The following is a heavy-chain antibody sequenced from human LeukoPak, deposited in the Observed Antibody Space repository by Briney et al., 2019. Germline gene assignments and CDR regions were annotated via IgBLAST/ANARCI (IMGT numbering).Heavy chain of an antibody. J-gene: IGHJ3*02. D-gene: IGHD2-21*02. CDR2: INPNNGVT. Sequence: GASVKVSCKTSGFPFNGYYIHWVRQAPGQGLEWMGWINPNNGVTNYAQKFQGRVTMTRDTPISTTSMELNRLRSDDTAFYYCARDGHFCCGDCLDAFDIWGQGTMVSVSS. CDR1: GFPFNGYY. V-gene: IGHV1-2*02. CDR3: ARDGHFCCGDCLDAFDI.